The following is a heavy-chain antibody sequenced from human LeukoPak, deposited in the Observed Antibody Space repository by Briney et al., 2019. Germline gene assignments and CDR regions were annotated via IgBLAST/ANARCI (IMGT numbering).Heavy chain of an antibody. V-gene: IGHV4-59*08. Sequence: SETLSLTCTVSGGSISSYYWSWIRQPPGKGLEWIGYIYYSGSTNYNPSLKSRVTISVDTSKNQFSLKLSSVTAADTAVYYCARQEGGRGPRDAFDIWGQGTMVTVSS. CDR1: GGSISSYY. J-gene: IGHJ3*02. CDR2: IYYSGST. CDR3: ARQEGGRGPRDAFDI. D-gene: IGHD3-10*01.